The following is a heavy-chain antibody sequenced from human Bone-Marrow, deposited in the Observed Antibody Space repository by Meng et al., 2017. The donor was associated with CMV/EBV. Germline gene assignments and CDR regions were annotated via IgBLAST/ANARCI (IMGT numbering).Heavy chain of an antibody. CDR2: INHFGTT. J-gene: IGHJ5*02. CDR1: GGSFSAYF. D-gene: IGHD6-19*01. V-gene: IGHV4-34*01. CDR3: ARSGGAVFS. Sequence: QVQLQQWGAGLLKPSETLSLTCAVYGGSFSAYFWTWIRQPPGKGLEWIGEINHFGTTDYNPSLKRRVAMSVDTSKNQFSLNLTSVTAADTAVYFCARSGGAVFSWGQGTLVTVSS.